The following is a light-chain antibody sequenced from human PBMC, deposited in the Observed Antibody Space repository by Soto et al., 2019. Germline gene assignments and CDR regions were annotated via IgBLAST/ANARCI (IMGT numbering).Light chain of an antibody. Sequence: ETVWTQSQGTLSLSPGERATLSCRASQSVTSNYLAWYQQKPGQAPRLLIFGASIRATGIPDRFSGGGSGTDFTLTISRLEPEDFAVYHCQQYGTSPTTFGQGTRVESK. CDR2: GAS. CDR3: QQYGTSPTT. CDR1: QSVTSNY. V-gene: IGKV3-20*01. J-gene: IGKJ1*01.